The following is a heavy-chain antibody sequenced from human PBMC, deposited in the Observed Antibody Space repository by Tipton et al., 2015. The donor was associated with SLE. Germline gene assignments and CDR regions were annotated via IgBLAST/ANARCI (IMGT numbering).Heavy chain of an antibody. CDR2: IYYSGST. V-gene: IGHV4-59*08. Sequence: LRLSCTVSGGSISSYYWSWIRQPPGKGLEWIGYIYYSGSTNYNPSLKSRVTISVDTSKNHFSLKLSSVTAADTAVYYCARQYYDILTGYQGAFDIWGQGTMVTVSS. CDR1: GGSISSYY. D-gene: IGHD3-9*01. CDR3: ARQYYDILTGYQGAFDI. J-gene: IGHJ3*02.